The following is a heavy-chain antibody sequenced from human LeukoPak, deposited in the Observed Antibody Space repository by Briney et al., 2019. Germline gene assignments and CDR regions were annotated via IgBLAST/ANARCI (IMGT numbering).Heavy chain of an antibody. V-gene: IGHV4-59*01. CDR3: ARDSRYLSRGFDY. CDR2: IYYSGST. CDR1: GGSISSYY. Sequence: SETLSLTCTVSGGSISSYYWSWIRQPPGKGLEWIGYIYYSGSTNYNPSLKSRVTISVDTSKNQFSLKLSSVTAADTAVYYCARDSRYLSRGFDYWGQGTLVTVSS. J-gene: IGHJ4*02. D-gene: IGHD2-2*02.